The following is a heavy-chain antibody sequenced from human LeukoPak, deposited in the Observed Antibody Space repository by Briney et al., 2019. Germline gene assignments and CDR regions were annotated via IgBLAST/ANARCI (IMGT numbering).Heavy chain of an antibody. V-gene: IGHV1-46*01. CDR1: GYTFTSYY. CDR3: ARDPRITIFGVVNNWFDP. Sequence: ASVKVSCKASGYTFTSYYMHWVRQAPGQGLEWMGIINPSGGSTSYAQKFQGRVTMTRDTSTSTVYMELRSLRSDDTAVYYCARDPRITIFGVVNNWFDPWGQGTLVTVSS. D-gene: IGHD3-3*01. CDR2: INPSGGST. J-gene: IGHJ5*02.